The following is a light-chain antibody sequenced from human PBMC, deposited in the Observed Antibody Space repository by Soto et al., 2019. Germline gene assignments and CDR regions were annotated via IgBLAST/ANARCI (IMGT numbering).Light chain of an antibody. CDR1: QSVSSY. Sequence: EIVLTQSPATLSLSPGERATLSCRASQSVSSYLAWYQQKPGQAPSLLIYDASNRATVIPARFSGSGSGIDFALTISSLEPEVVAVYYCQQPSNWRRTFGQGTKLEIK. J-gene: IGKJ2*01. V-gene: IGKV3-11*01. CDR3: QQPSNWRRT. CDR2: DAS.